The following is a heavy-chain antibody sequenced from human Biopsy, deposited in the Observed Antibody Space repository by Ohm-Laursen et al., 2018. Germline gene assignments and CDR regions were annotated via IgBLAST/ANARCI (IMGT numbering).Heavy chain of an antibody. Sequence: SLRLSCTASEFIFSRFWMYWVRQAPGKGLVWVSRINSDRSSTNYADAVKGRFTISRDNAKNTVFLQMNSLRAEDTAIYYCARDPIVGSKADGMDVWGQGTTVTVSS. V-gene: IGHV3-74*01. CDR3: ARDPIVGSKADGMDV. D-gene: IGHD1-26*01. CDR2: INSDRSST. J-gene: IGHJ6*02. CDR1: EFIFSRFW.